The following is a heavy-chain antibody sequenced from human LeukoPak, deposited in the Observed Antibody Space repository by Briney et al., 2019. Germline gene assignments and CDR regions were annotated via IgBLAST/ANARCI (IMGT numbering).Heavy chain of an antibody. D-gene: IGHD1-7*01. CDR3: ARAHNWKYGTFDY. CDR1: VFTSSSYS. V-gene: IGHV3-21*01. Sequence: GGSLRLSCAASVFTSSSYSMNWVRQAPGKGLEWVSCISSSSSYIYYADSVKGRFTISRDNAKNSLYLQMNSLRVEDTAVYYCARAHNWKYGTFDYWGQGTLVTVSS. CDR2: ISSSSSYI. J-gene: IGHJ4*02.